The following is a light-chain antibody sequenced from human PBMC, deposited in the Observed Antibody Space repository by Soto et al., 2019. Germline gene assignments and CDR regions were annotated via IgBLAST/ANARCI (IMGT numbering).Light chain of an antibody. Sequence: AIRMTRSPSSFAASTGDRVTITCGASQGIRSYLEWYQQKPGKAPKLLIYAASTLQSGVPSRFRGSGSGTDFTLTISCLQSEEFETYYCQQYYSYPRTFGQGTKVDIK. V-gene: IGKV1-8*01. J-gene: IGKJ1*01. CDR3: QQYYSYPRT. CDR2: AAS. CDR1: QGIRSY.